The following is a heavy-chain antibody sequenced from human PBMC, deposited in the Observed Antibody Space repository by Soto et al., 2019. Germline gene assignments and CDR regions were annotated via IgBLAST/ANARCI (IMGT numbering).Heavy chain of an antibody. V-gene: IGHV1-46*01. CDR2: INPSGGST. CDR3: ARDLIGGIAAATPTPGWFDP. CDR1: GYTFTSYG. D-gene: IGHD6-13*01. J-gene: IGHJ5*02. Sequence: ASVKVSCKASGYTFTSYGISWVRQAPGQGLEWMGIINPSGGSTSYAQKFQGRVTMTRDTSTSTVYMELSSLRSEDTAVYYCARDLIGGIAAATPTPGWFDPWGQGTLVTVSS.